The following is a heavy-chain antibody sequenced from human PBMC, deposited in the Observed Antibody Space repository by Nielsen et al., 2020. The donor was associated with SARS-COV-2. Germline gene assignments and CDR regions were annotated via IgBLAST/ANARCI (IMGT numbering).Heavy chain of an antibody. J-gene: IGHJ4*02. D-gene: IGHD3/OR15-3a*01. Sequence: GESLKISCAASGLSFNNFGMHWVRQTPGKGLEWVAYISYEGSKQYYADSVKGRFTISRDFSKSTLYLQMNSLRAEDTAMYYCAKDRAIFMIYITRGGPDFWGQGTLVTVSS. CDR2: ISYEGSKQ. V-gene: IGHV3-30*18. CDR3: AKDRAIFMIYITRGGPDF. CDR1: GLSFNNFG.